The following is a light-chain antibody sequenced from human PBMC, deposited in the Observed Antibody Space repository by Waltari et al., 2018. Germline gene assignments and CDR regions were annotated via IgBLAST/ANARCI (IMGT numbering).Light chain of an antibody. J-gene: IGLJ2*01. Sequence: QSALTQPPSVSGSPGQSVTISCSGPSSDVGTYNRVSRSQQPPGTAPKLIIFEVSSRPSGVPDRFSGSKSGSTACLTISGLQAEDEGDYYCSSYTPSATLLFGGGTKLTVL. CDR3: SSYTPSATLL. V-gene: IGLV2-18*02. CDR2: EVS. CDR1: SSDVGTYNR.